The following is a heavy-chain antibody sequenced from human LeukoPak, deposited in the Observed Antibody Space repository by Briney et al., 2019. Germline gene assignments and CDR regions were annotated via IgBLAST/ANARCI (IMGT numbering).Heavy chain of an antibody. J-gene: IGHJ4*02. CDR2: IYPGDSDT. Sequence: GGSLKISCRVSGSSFPNYWIGWVRQKPGKGLEWMAIIYPGDSDTRYSPSFRGQVSISADKSINTAYLQWNSLGASDTAIYYCARPISASSGGPYFFDYWGQGTLVTVSS. CDR3: ARPISASSGGPYFFDY. CDR1: GSSFPNYW. V-gene: IGHV5-51*01. D-gene: IGHD6-6*01.